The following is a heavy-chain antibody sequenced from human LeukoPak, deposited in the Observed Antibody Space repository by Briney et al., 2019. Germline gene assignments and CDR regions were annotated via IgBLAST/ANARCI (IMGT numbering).Heavy chain of an antibody. V-gene: IGHV6-1*01. CDR2: TYYRSKWYN. J-gene: IGHJ4*02. Sequence: SQTLSLTCAISGDSVSSNSAAWNWIRQSPSRGLEWPGRTYYRSKWYNDYAVSVKSRITLNSDTSKNQFSLHLNSVTPEDTAVYYCARGVIHDFDYWGQGTLVTVSS. D-gene: IGHD3-16*02. CDR3: ARGVIHDFDY. CDR1: GDSVSSNSAA.